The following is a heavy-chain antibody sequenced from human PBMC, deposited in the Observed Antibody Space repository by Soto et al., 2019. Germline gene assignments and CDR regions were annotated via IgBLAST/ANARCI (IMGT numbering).Heavy chain of an antibody. CDR1: GFTFSSYS. CDR3: AGEADYLNWFDP. V-gene: IGHV3-48*01. J-gene: IGHJ5*02. CDR2: ISSSSSTI. D-gene: IGHD4-17*01. Sequence: EVQLVESGGGLVQPGGSLRLSCAASGFTFSSYSMNWVRQAPGKGLEWVSYISSSSSTIYYADSVKDRFTISRDNAKNSLYLQMNSLRAEDTAVYYCAGEADYLNWFDPWGQGTLVTVSS.